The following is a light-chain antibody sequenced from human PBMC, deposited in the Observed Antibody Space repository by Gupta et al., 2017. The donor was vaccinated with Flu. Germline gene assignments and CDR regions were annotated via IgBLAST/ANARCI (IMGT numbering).Light chain of an antibody. Sequence: DIVVNQSPLSLPVTPGEPDSISCGPSQSRLHSNGYTYLDWYLQKPGQSPQLLIYLASNLASGVPDRFSGSGSGTDFTLKISRVEAEDVGVYYCKQAKQTPYTFGQGTKVEVK. CDR2: LAS. V-gene: IGKV2-28*01. CDR1: QSRLHSNGYTY. J-gene: IGKJ2*01. CDR3: KQAKQTPYT.